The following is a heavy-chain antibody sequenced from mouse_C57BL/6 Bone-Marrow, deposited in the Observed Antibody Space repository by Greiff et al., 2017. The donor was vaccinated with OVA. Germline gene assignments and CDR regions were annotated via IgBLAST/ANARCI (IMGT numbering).Heavy chain of an antibody. Sequence: QVHVKQSGAELVRPGASVTLSCKASGYTFTDYEMHWVKQTPVHGLEWIGAIDPETGGTAYNQKFKGKAILTADKSSSTAYMELRSLTSEDSAVYYCTRSAITTVVGYWYFDVWGTGTTVTVSS. CDR3: TRSAITTVVGYWYFDV. V-gene: IGHV1-15*01. J-gene: IGHJ1*03. CDR1: GYTFTDYE. D-gene: IGHD1-1*01. CDR2: IDPETGGT.